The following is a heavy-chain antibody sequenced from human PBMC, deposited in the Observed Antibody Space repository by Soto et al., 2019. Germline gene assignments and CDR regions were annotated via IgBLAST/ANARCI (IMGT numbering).Heavy chain of an antibody. Sequence: QVQLVQSGAEVKKPGSSVKVSCKASGGTFSSYAISWVRQAPGQGLEWMGGSIPIFGTANYAQKFQGRVRITADESTSTAYMELSSLRSEDTAVYYCARRVIAARLGAFDIWGQGTMVTVSS. CDR3: ARRVIAARLGAFDI. D-gene: IGHD6-6*01. V-gene: IGHV1-69*01. CDR2: SIPIFGTA. J-gene: IGHJ3*02. CDR1: GGTFSSYA.